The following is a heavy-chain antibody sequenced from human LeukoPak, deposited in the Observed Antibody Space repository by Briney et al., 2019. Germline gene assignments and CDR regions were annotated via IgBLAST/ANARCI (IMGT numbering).Heavy chain of an antibody. CDR3: ARYASSGYYRYYFDY. D-gene: IGHD3-22*01. CDR1: GGSISSSSYS. J-gene: IGHJ4*02. CDR2: IYYSGIT. Sequence: SETLSRTCTVSGGSISSSSYSWGWIRQPPGKGLEWIGTIYYSGITYYNPSLKSRVTISEDTSKNQFSLNLSSVTAADTAVYYCARYASSGYYRYYFDYWGQGTLVTVSS. V-gene: IGHV4-39*01.